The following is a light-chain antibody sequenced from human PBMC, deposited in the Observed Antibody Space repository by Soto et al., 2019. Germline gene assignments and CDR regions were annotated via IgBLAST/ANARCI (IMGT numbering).Light chain of an antibody. Sequence: QSVLTQPPSASGTPGQRVTVSCSGSSSNIASNTVNWYQQLPGTAPKLLIYSNDHRPSGVPYRFSSSTSGTSASLAISWLHSEDEADYYCASWDDSLNSNVFGTGTKVTVL. V-gene: IGLV1-44*01. CDR2: SND. CDR1: SSNIASNT. CDR3: ASWDDSLNSNV. J-gene: IGLJ1*01.